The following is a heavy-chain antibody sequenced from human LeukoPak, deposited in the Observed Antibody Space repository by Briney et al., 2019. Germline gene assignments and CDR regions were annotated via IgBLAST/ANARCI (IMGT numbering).Heavy chain of an antibody. J-gene: IGHJ4*02. CDR3: ARDREMATITYYFDY. D-gene: IGHD5-24*01. V-gene: IGHV3-43D*03. CDR2: LSWDGGSS. Sequence: PGGSLRLSCAASGFTFDDYAMHWVRQPPGKGLEWVSLLSWDGGSSYYADSVKGRFTISRDNSKNSLYLQMNSLRAEDTAVYYCARDREMATITYYFDYWGQGTLVTVSS. CDR1: GFTFDDYA.